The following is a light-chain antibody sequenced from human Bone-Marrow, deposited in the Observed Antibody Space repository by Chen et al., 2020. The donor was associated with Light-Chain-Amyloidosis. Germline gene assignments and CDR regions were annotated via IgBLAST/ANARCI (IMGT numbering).Light chain of an antibody. V-gene: IGLV2-14*01. CDR3: SSFTSSSSYV. CDR1: SGDVGTYNY. Sequence: QAALTQPASVSGSPGQSITIACTGTSGDVGTYNYDSWYQQHPGKAPQVMIYAVSNRPSVVSNRFSGSTSGNTASLTISGLQAEDEADYYCSSFTSSSSYVFGPGTKVTVL. CDR2: AVS. J-gene: IGLJ1*01.